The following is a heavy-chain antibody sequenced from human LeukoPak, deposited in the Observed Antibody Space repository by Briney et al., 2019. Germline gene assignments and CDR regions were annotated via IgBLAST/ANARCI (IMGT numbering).Heavy chain of an antibody. D-gene: IGHD6-13*01. CDR2: IKQDGSEK. J-gene: IGHJ4*02. CDR1: GFTFSIYW. V-gene: IGHV3-7*01. CDR3: ARRISPGIAAAGHYFDY. Sequence: PGGSLRLSCAASGFTFSIYWMSWVRQAPGKGLEWVANIKQDGSEKYYVDSVKGRFTISRDNAKNSLYLEMNSLRAEDTAVYYCARRISPGIAAAGHYFDYWGQGTLVTVSS.